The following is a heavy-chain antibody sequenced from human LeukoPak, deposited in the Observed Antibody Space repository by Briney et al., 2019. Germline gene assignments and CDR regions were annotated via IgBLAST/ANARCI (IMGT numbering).Heavy chain of an antibody. CDR1: GFTFSSYG. CDR3: AKDRYYDILTGYLDY. V-gene: IGHV3-33*06. D-gene: IGHD3-9*01. CDR2: IWYDGSNK. Sequence: PGRSLRLSCAASGFTFSSYGMHWVRQAPGKGLEWVAVIWYDGSNKYYADSVKGRFTISRDNSKNTLYLQMNSLRAEDTAVYYCAKDRYYDILTGYLDYWGQGTLATVSS. J-gene: IGHJ4*02.